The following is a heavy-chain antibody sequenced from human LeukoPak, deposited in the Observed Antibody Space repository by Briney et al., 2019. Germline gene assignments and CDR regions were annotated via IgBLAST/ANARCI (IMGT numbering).Heavy chain of an antibody. CDR3: AHSYSGYDSIDY. J-gene: IGHJ4*02. D-gene: IGHD5-12*01. V-gene: IGHV3-48*03. CDR1: GFTFSSYA. Sequence: PGGSLRLSCAASGFTFSSYAMSWVRQAPGKGLEWVSYISSSGSTIYYADSVKGRFTISRDNAKNSLYLQMNSLRAEDTAVYYCAHSYSGYDSIDYWGQGTLVTVSS. CDR2: ISSSGSTI.